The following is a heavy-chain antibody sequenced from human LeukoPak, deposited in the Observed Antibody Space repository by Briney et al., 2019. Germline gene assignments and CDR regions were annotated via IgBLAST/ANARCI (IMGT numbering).Heavy chain of an antibody. J-gene: IGHJ4*02. CDR3: ARDRDRYCSGGSCYGSFDY. V-gene: IGHV3-48*04. CDR1: GFTFSSYS. CDR2: ISSSSSTI. Sequence: PGGSLRLSCAASGFTFSSYSMNWVRQAPGKGLEWVSYISSSSSTIYYADSVKGRFTISRDNANNSLYLQMNSLRAEDTAVYFCARDRDRYCSGGSCYGSFDYWGQGTLVTVSS. D-gene: IGHD2-15*01.